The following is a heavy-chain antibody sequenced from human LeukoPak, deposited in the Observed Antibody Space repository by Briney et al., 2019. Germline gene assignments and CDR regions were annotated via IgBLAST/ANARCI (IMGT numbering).Heavy chain of an antibody. J-gene: IGHJ4*02. V-gene: IGHV3-30*18. CDR3: AKSPGVLLWFGSFDY. CDR1: GFTFSSYG. CDR2: ISYDGSNK. Sequence: GGSLRLSCAASGFTFSSYGMHWVRQAPGKGLEWVAIISYDGSNKYYADSVKGRFTISRDNSKNTLYLQMNSLRAEDTAVYYCAKSPGVLLWFGSFDYWGQGTLVTVSS. D-gene: IGHD3-10*01.